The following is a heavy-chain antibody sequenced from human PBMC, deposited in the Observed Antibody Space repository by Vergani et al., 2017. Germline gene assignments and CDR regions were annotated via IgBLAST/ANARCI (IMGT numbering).Heavy chain of an antibody. Sequence: DVQIVESGGGAVKPGGSLRLSCTASGISFSNYTINWVRQAPGKGLEWVASISSSSAYIDYVDSIKGRFTISRDNAKRSVFLQMNSLRAEDTAVYYCARTGEWMRSNNGPPDYVFALDVWGQGTTVIVSS. CDR3: ARTGEWMRSNNGPPDYVFALDV. J-gene: IGHJ6*02. CDR2: ISSSSAYI. V-gene: IGHV3-21*01. D-gene: IGHD3-10*01. CDR1: GISFSNYT.